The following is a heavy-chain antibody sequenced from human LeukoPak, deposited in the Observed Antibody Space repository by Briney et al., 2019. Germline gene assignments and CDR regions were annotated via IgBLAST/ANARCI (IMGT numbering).Heavy chain of an antibody. CDR3: ARVDIVVVPENYYFDY. V-gene: IGHV1-18*01. J-gene: IGHJ4*02. Sequence: ASVKVSCKASGYTFTSYGISWVRQAPGQVLEWMGWISAYNGNTNYAQKLQGRVTMTTDTSTSTAYMELRSLRSDDTAVYYCARVDIVVVPENYYFDYWGQGTLVTVSS. CDR2: ISAYNGNT. D-gene: IGHD2-2*01. CDR1: GYTFTSYG.